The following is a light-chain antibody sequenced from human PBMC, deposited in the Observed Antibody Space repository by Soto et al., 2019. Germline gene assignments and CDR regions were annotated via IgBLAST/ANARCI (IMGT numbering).Light chain of an antibody. CDR3: QQYGSSSYT. Sequence: EIVLTHSRGTLSLSPGERATLSCRASQSVSSNYLAWYQQKPGQAPRLLIYGASSRATGIPDRFSGSGSGTDFTLTISRLEPEDFAVYYCQQYGSSSYTFGQGTKLEIK. CDR2: GAS. J-gene: IGKJ2*01. CDR1: QSVSSNY. V-gene: IGKV3-20*01.